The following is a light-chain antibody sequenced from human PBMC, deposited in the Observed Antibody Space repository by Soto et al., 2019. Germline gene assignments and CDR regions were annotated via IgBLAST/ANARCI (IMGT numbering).Light chain of an antibody. J-gene: IGKJ5*01. CDR3: QQYYSYPIT. Sequence: DIQMTQSPSSLSASVGDRVTITFLASQGISTYLNCYQQKPGKAPKLLIYAASSLQSGVPSRFSGGESGTDFTLTISCLQSEDFATYYCQQYYSYPITFGQGTRLEIK. CDR2: AAS. CDR1: QGISTY. V-gene: IGKV1-39*01.